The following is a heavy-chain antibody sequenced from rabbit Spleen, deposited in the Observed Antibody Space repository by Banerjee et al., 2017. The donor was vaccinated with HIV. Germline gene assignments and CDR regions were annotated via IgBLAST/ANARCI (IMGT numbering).Heavy chain of an antibody. V-gene: IGHV1S40*01. J-gene: IGHJ4*01. CDR3: ARGDPADNYASDL. Sequence: QSLEESGGDLVKPGASLTLPCTASGFSFSSSYWMCWVRQAPGKGLELLACTDTNSGTTSYASWAKGRFTISKTSSTTVTLQMTSLTGADTATYFCARGDPADNYASDLWGPGTLVTVS. CDR2: TDTNSGTT. D-gene: IGHD6-1*01. CDR1: GFSFSSSYW.